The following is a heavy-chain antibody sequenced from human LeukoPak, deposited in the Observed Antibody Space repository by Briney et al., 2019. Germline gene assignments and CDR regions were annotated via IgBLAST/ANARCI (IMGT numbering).Heavy chain of an antibody. V-gene: IGHV3-74*01. J-gene: IGHJ4*02. CDR3: VPTDSSGLD. CDR1: GFTFSHYW. D-gene: IGHD3-22*01. CDR2: TNTDGSST. Sequence: GGSLRLSCEASGFTFSHYWMPWVRQAPGKGLVWVSRTNTDGSSTTYVDSVKGRFTISRDNAKNTMYLQMNSLRAEDTAVYYCVPTDSSGLDWGQGTLVTVSS.